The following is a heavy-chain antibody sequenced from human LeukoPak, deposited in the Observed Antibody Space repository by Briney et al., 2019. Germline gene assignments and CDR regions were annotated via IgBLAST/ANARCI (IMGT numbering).Heavy chain of an antibody. V-gene: IGHV3-48*01. J-gene: IGHJ4*02. Sequence: PGGSLRLSCAASGFTFSSYSMNWVRQAPGKGLEWVSYISSSSSTIYYADSVKGRFTISRDNSKNTLYLHMNRLRAEDTAVYYCAKDPNRYDSSIYYCAYWGQGTLVTVSS. CDR1: GFTFSSYS. D-gene: IGHD3-22*01. CDR3: AKDPNRYDSSIYYCAY. CDR2: ISSSSSTI.